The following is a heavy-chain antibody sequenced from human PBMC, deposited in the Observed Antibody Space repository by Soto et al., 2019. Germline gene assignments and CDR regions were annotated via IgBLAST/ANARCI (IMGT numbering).Heavy chain of an antibody. CDR2: IHHRGSI. V-gene: IGHV4-4*02. Sequence: PTVTLSLTCAVSSASISSINWWSWVRQPPGKGLEWIGEIHHRGSINYNPSLKSRLTISVDKSKNQFSLNLSSVTAADTAVYYCARVTESDAFDIWGQGTMVTVSS. CDR1: SASISSINW. J-gene: IGHJ3*02. CDR3: ARVTESDAFDI.